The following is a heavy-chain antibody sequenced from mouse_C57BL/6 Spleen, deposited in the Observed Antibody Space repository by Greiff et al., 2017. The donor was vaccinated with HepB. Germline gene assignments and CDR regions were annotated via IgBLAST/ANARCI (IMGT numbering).Heavy chain of an antibody. V-gene: IGHV1-59*01. Sequence: QVQLKQPGAELVRPGTSVKLSCKASGYTFTSYWMHWVKQRPGQGLEWIGVIDPSDSYTNYNQKFKGKATLTVDTSSSTAYMQLSSLTSEDSAVYYCARRDYGSSRYFDVWGTGTTVTVSS. J-gene: IGHJ1*03. CDR1: GYTFTSYW. CDR3: ARRDYGSSRYFDV. D-gene: IGHD1-1*01. CDR2: IDPSDSYT.